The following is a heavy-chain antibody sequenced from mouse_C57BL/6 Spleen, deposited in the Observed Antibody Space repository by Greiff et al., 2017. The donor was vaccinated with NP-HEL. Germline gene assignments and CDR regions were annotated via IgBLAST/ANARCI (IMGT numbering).Heavy chain of an antibody. Sequence: DVQLVESGGGLVQPGGSLKLSCAASGFTFSDYYMYWVRQTPEKRLEWVAYISNGGGSTYYPDTVKGRFTIARNNAKNTLYLQMSRLKSEDTAMYYCARVYGSRGAMDYWGQGTSVTVSS. D-gene: IGHD1-1*01. CDR2: ISNGGGST. V-gene: IGHV5-12*01. CDR3: ARVYGSRGAMDY. J-gene: IGHJ4*01. CDR1: GFTFSDYY.